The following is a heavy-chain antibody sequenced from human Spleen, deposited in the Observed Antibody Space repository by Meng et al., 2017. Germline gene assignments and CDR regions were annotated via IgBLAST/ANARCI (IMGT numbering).Heavy chain of an antibody. CDR1: GFTFSSYE. J-gene: IGHJ4*02. CDR3: AKDRLRELTPRDY. V-gene: IGHV3-21*01. D-gene: IGHD1-26*01. CDR2: ISHSSTYI. Sequence: GESLKISCAASGFTFSSYEMNWVRQAPGKGLEWVSSISHSSTYIYYADSVKGRFTISRDNAKNSLYLQMNSLRAEDTAVYYCAKDRLRELTPRDYWGQGTLVTVSS.